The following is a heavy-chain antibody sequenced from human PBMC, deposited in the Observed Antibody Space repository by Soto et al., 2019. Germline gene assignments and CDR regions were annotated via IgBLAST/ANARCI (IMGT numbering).Heavy chain of an antibody. V-gene: IGHV3-21*01. Sequence: EVQLVESGGGLVKPGGSLRLSCEASGFTFSSYSMNWVRQAPGKGLEWVSSISSSSSYIYYADSVKGRFTISRDNAKNSMYRQMNSLRAEDTAVYYCARRASDYYGSGSPPYFDYGGQGTLVTVSS. CDR1: GFTFSSYS. CDR3: ARRASDYYGSGSPPYFDY. J-gene: IGHJ4*02. CDR2: ISSSSSYI. D-gene: IGHD3-10*01.